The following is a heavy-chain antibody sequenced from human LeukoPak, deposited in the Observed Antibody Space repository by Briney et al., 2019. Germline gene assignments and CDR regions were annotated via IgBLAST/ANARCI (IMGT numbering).Heavy chain of an antibody. Sequence: GGSLRLSCATSGFTFSTYGMHWVRQAPGKGLEWVTFIRYDGSNKYYADSVKGRFTISRDNSKNTLFLQMNSLRAEDTAMYYCAKDRTGYNALEYWGQGTLVTVSS. J-gene: IGHJ4*02. CDR3: AKDRTGYNALEY. CDR1: GFTFSTYG. D-gene: IGHD3/OR15-3a*01. V-gene: IGHV3-30*02. CDR2: IRYDGSNK.